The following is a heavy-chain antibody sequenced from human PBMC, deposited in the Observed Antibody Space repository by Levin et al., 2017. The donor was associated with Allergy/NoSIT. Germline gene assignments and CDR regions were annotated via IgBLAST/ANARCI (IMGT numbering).Heavy chain of an antibody. D-gene: IGHD6-13*01. CDR2: INPNSGGT. CDR3: ARVLLQQQLVMVPFDY. CDR1: GYTFTGYY. V-gene: IGHV1-2*02. J-gene: IGHJ4*02. Sequence: ASVKVSCKASGYTFTGYYMHWVRQAPGQGLEWMGWINPNSGGTNYAQKFQGRVTMTRDTSISTAYMELSRLRSDDTAVYYCARVLLQQQLVMVPFDYWGQGTLVTVSS.